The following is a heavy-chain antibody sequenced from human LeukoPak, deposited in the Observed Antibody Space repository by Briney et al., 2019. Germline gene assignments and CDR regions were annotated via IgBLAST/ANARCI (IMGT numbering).Heavy chain of an antibody. CDR3: ARNDNGDSSTVGAFDI. CDR2: ISGSGGST. Sequence: SGGSLRLSCAASGFTFSSYSMSWVRQAPGKGLEWVSAISGSGGSTYYADSVKGRFTISRDNSKNTLYLQMNSLRAEDAAVYYCARNDNGDSSTVGAFDIWGQGTMVTVFS. D-gene: IGHD4-17*01. CDR1: GFTFSSYS. J-gene: IGHJ3*02. V-gene: IGHV3-23*01.